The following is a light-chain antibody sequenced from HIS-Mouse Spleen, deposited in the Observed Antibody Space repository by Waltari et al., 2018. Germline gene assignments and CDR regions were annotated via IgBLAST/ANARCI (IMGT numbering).Light chain of an antibody. CDR1: SSDVGSYNL. CDR2: ECS. CDR3: CSYAGSSTWV. J-gene: IGLJ3*02. Sequence: QSALTQPASVSGSPGQSITISCTGTSSDVGSYNLVSWYQQHPGKAPKLMFYECSKRPSGVSNRFSGSKSGNTASLTISGLQAEDEADYYCCSYAGSSTWVFGGGTKLTVL. V-gene: IGLV2-23*01.